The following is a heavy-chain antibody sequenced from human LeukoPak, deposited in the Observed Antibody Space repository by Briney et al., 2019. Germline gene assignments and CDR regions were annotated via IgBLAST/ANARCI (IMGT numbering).Heavy chain of an antibody. CDR1: GGSISSSGYY. V-gene: IGHV4-39*01. J-gene: IGHJ4*02. CDR2: IYSRGTT. Sequence: PSETLSLTCTVSGGSISSSGYYWGWIRQPPGKGLEWIGTIYSRGTTYYNPSLKSRVTISVDTSNNQFSLKLTSVTAADTAVYYCARHFDVDTDLLYVSYFDYWGQGTLVTVSS. D-gene: IGHD5-18*01. CDR3: ARHFDVDTDLLYVSYFDY.